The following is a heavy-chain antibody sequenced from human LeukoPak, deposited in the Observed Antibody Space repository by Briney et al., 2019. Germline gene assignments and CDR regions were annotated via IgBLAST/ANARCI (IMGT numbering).Heavy chain of an antibody. CDR1: GYTFTSYG. Sequence: GASVKVSCKASGYTFTSYGISWVRQAPGQGLEWMGWISAYNGNTNYAQKLQGRVTMTTDTSTSTAYMELRSLRSDDTAVYYCARESSWYNHDAFDIWGQGTMVTVSS. J-gene: IGHJ3*02. CDR2: ISAYNGNT. D-gene: IGHD6-13*01. V-gene: IGHV1-18*01. CDR3: ARESSWYNHDAFDI.